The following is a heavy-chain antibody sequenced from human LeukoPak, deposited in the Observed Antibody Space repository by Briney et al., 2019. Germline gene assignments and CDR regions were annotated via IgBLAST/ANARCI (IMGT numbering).Heavy chain of an antibody. CDR3: AREPSGLLFDY. D-gene: IGHD6-25*01. Sequence: ASVKVSCKASGYTFTSFGISWVRRVPGQGFEWMGWISPYNDNTNYAQKFQGRVTMTTDTSTSTVFMELRGLRPDDTAVYYCAREPSGLLFDYWGQGTLVTVSS. CDR1: GYTFTSFG. V-gene: IGHV1-18*01. J-gene: IGHJ4*02. CDR2: ISPYNDNT.